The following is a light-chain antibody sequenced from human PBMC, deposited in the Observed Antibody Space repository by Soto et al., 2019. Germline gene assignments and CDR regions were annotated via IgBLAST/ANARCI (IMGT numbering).Light chain of an antibody. CDR3: CSYTTSSTYV. J-gene: IGLJ1*01. V-gene: IGLV2-14*01. CDR1: SSDVGAYNY. CDR2: DVS. Sequence: QSALTQPASVSGSPGQSITISCTGTSSDVGAYNYVPWFQQHPGKAPKLMIYDVSNRPSGVSNRFSGSKSGNTASLTISGLQAEDEADYYCCSYTTSSTYVFGIGTKLTVL.